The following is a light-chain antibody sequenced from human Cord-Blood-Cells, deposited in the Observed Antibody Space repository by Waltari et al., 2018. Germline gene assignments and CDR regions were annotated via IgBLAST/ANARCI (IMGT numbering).Light chain of an antibody. CDR1: QDISNY. J-gene: IGKJ3*01. Sequence: DIQMTQSQSSLSASVGDRVTITCQASQDISNYLNWYQQKPGKAPKLLIYDASTLETGVPSRFSGSGSGTDFTFTISSLQPEDIATYYCQQYDNLSIFTFGPGTKVDIK. V-gene: IGKV1-33*01. CDR2: DAS. CDR3: QQYDNLSIFT.